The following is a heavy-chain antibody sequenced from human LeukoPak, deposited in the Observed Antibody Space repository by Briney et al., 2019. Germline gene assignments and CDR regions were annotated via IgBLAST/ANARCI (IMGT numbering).Heavy chain of an antibody. CDR1: GFTFSNYA. Sequence: GGSLRLSCSASGFTFSNYAMHWVRQAPGKGLEWVAVISYDGSNKYYADSVKGRFTISRDNSKNTLYLQMNSLRAEDTAVYYCARDRVYCSGDSCYRYYYGMDVWGQGTTVTVSS. J-gene: IGHJ6*02. D-gene: IGHD2-15*01. CDR2: ISYDGSNK. CDR3: ARDRVYCSGDSCYRYYYGMDV. V-gene: IGHV3-30-3*01.